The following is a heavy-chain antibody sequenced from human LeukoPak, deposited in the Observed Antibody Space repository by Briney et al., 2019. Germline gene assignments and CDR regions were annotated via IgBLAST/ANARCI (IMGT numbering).Heavy chain of an antibody. CDR1: GYTFTSSD. CDR3: ASTPHYCSSTSCSFDY. D-gene: IGHD2-2*01. CDR2: MNPNSGNT. Sequence: ASVKVSCKASGYTFTSSDINWVRQATGQGLEWMGWMNPNSGNTGYAQKFQGRVTFTRNTSISTAYMELSSLRSEDTAVYYCASTPHYCSSTSCSFDYWGQGTLVTVSS. J-gene: IGHJ4*02. V-gene: IGHV1-8*03.